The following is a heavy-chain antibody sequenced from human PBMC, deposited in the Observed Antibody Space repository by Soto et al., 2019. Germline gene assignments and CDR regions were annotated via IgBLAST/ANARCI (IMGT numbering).Heavy chain of an antibody. J-gene: IGHJ6*02. Sequence: QVQLVESGGGVVQPGRSLRLSCAASGFTFSSYGMHWVRQAPGKGLEWVAVISYDGSNKYYADSVKGRFTISRDNSKNTLYLQLNSLRAEDTAVYYCAKGPAIAFVPAAMNYYYGMDVWGQGTTVTVSS. CDR3: AKGPAIAFVPAAMNYYYGMDV. CDR2: ISYDGSNK. CDR1: GFTFSSYG. V-gene: IGHV3-30*18. D-gene: IGHD2-2*01.